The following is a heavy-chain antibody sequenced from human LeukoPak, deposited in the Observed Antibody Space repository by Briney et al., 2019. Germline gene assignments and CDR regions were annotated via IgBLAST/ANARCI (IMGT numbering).Heavy chain of an antibody. Sequence: PSETLSLTCTVSGGSISSGDYYWSWIRHPPGTGLEWIGYIYYSGSTYYNPSLKSRVTISVDTSKNQFSLKLSSVTAADTAVYYCARAVAAAAPFDYWGQGTLVTVSS. CDR1: GGSISSGDYY. J-gene: IGHJ4*02. D-gene: IGHD6-13*01. V-gene: IGHV4-30-4*08. CDR3: ARAVAAAAPFDY. CDR2: IYYSGST.